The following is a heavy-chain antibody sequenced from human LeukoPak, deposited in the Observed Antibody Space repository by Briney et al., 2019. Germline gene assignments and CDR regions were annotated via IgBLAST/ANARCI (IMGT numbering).Heavy chain of an antibody. Sequence: GRSLRLSCAASGFTFSSYGMHWVRQAPGKGLEWVAVIWYDGSNKYYADSVKGRFTIFRDNSKNPLYLQMNSLRAEDTAVYYCAKGPQPGFYMDVWGKGTTVTVSS. CDR2: IWYDGSNK. J-gene: IGHJ6*03. D-gene: IGHD5-18*01. CDR1: GFTFSSYG. CDR3: AKGPQPGFYMDV. V-gene: IGHV3-33*06.